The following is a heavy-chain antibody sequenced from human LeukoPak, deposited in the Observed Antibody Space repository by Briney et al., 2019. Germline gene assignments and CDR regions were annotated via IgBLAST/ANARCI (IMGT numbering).Heavy chain of an antibody. V-gene: IGHV3-21*01. D-gene: IGHD6-6*01. CDR3: ARADSSIAARLSRSSIFNYYYYMVV. Sequence: GGSLRLSCVASGFSFSDYTMNWVRQVPGKGLEWVSSISSSTTFIYYADSVQGRFTISRDNAKNSLYLQMNSLRAEDTAVYYCARADSSIAARLSRSSIFNYYYYMVVWGKGTTVTVSS. CDR1: GFSFSDYT. J-gene: IGHJ6*03. CDR2: ISSSTTFI.